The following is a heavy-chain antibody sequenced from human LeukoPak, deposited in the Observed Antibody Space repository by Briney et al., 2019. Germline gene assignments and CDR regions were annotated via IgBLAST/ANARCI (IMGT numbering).Heavy chain of an antibody. V-gene: IGHV3-21*01. Sequence: GSLRLSCAASGFTFNSYNMNWVRQAPAKGLEWGSSISSDTNYIYYADSVKGRFTISRDNTKNSLYLQMNSLRAEDTAVYFCARGPPRVRVDVWGQGTTVTVSS. D-gene: IGHD1-1*01. CDR3: ARGPPRVRVDV. CDR2: ISSDTNYI. CDR1: GFTFNSYN. J-gene: IGHJ6*02.